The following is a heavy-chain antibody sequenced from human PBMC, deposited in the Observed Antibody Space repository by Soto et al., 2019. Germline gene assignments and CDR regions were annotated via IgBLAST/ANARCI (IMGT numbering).Heavy chain of an antibody. CDR2: IYYSGST. CDR1: GGSISSSSYY. Sequence: SETLSLTCTVSGGSISSSSYYWGWIRQPPGKGLERIGSIYYSGSTYYNPSLKSRVTISVDTSKNQFSLKLSSVTAADTAVYYCARQNLKEGDYDSSRGDSLDAFDIWGQGTMVTVSS. CDR3: ARQNLKEGDYDSSRGDSLDAFDI. J-gene: IGHJ3*02. D-gene: IGHD3-22*01. V-gene: IGHV4-39*01.